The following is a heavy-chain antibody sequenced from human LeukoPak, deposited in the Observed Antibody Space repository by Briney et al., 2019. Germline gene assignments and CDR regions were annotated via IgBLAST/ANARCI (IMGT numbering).Heavy chain of an antibody. D-gene: IGHD4-11*01. Sequence: GESLKISCKVSGYTLTELSMHWVRQAPGKGLEWMGGFDPEDGETIYAQKFQGRVTMTEDTSTDTAYMELSSLRSEDTAVYYCATVLSTTSPYYFDYWGQGTLVTVSS. CDR1: GYTLTELS. CDR3: ATVLSTTSPYYFDY. CDR2: FDPEDGET. J-gene: IGHJ4*02. V-gene: IGHV1-24*01.